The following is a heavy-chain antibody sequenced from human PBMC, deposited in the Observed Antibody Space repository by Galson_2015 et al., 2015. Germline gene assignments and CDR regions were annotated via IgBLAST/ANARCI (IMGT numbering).Heavy chain of an antibody. CDR2: IIPIFGTA. CDR3: ARGFSGDFWSGVFDY. J-gene: IGHJ4*02. V-gene: IGHV1-69*13. D-gene: IGHD3-3*01. CDR1: GGTFSSYA. Sequence: SVKVSCKASGGTFSSYAISWVRQAPGQGLEWMGGIIPIFGTANYAQKFQGRVTITADESTSTAYMELSSLRSEDTAVYYCARGFSGDFWSGVFDYWGQGTLVTVSS.